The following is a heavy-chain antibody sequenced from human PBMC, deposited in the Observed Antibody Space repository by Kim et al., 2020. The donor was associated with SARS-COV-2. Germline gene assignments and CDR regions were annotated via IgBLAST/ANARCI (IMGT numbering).Heavy chain of an antibody. D-gene: IGHD6-19*01. Sequence: GGSLRLSCVASGFTFSSRAMSWVRQTPGKALEWVASINNGGNPYYADSVKGRFTDSSAIDKTTLYLQMNSLRAEDTAPYYCVRDHPSSCWPAFDSWGQGTPVTVSS. CDR1: GFTFSSRA. CDR2: INNGGNP. J-gene: IGHJ4*02. V-gene: IGHV3-23*01. CDR3: VRDHPSSCWPAFDS.